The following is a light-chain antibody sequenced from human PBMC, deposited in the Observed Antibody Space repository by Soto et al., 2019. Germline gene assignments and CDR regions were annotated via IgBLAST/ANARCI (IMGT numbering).Light chain of an antibody. J-gene: IGKJ4*01. CDR3: QQYNHWPLT. CDR2: GAS. V-gene: IGKV3-15*01. CDR1: QTVNNN. Sequence: EIVMTQSPATLSVSPGERATLSCRASQTVNNNLAWYQQKPGQAPRLLIYGASARATGIPARFSGSGSGTDCPLTNRSLQSEAFAFYYWQQYNHWPLTFGGGTKVEIK.